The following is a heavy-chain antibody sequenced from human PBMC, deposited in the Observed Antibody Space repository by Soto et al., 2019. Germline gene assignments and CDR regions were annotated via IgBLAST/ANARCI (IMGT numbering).Heavy chain of an antibody. V-gene: IGHV4-39*01. J-gene: IGHJ4*02. CDR2: IYYSGST. CDR1: GGSISSSSYY. Sequence: QLQLQESGPGLVKPSETLSLTCTVSGGSISSSSYYWGWIRQPPGKGLEWIGSIYYSGSTYYNPSLKSQVTISVDTSKNQFSLKLSSVTAADTAVYYCARHHPPPRYFDFPLDYFDYWGQGTLVTVSS. CDR3: ARHHPPPRYFDFPLDYFDY. D-gene: IGHD3-9*01.